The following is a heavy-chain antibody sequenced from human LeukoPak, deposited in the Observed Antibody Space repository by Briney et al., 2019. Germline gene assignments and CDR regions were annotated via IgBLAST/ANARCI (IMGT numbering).Heavy chain of an antibody. J-gene: IGHJ4*02. CDR2: TYYRSKWYG. D-gene: IGHD4-11*01. V-gene: IGHV6-1*01. CDR1: GDSVPSNNAA. CDR3: AREMDDYSFDY. Sequence: SQTLSLTCAISGDSVPSNNAAWTWIRQSPSRGLEWLGRTYYRSKWYGEYAVSVKSRITINPDTSKNQFSLQLNSVTPEDTAVYYCAREMDDYSFDYWGQGTLVTVSS.